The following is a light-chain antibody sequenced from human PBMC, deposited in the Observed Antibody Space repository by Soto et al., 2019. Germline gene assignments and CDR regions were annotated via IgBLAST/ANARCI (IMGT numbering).Light chain of an antibody. CDR2: GDS. CDR1: NSNIGGNS. Sequence: QSVLTQPPSASGTPGQRVTISCSGSNSNIGGNSVNWYQQLPGTAPKLLMFGDSQRPSGVPDRISGSKSGTSASLAISGLRSEDEADYYCAAWDDSLSGPVFGGGTKVTAL. CDR3: AAWDDSLSGPV. J-gene: IGLJ2*01. V-gene: IGLV1-47*02.